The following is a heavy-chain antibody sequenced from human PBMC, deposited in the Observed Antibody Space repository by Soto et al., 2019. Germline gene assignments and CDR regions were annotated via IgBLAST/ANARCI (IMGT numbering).Heavy chain of an antibody. CDR1: GDSISVNTW. CDR2: ILHSGSV. J-gene: IGHJ1*01. CDR3: ACLVGRGKFSRLQY. D-gene: IGHD6-6*01. V-gene: IGHV4-4*02. Sequence: QVLLQESGPGLVKPSGTLSLTCDVSGDSISVNTWWSWVRQTPGKGREGIGEILHSGSVNYNPSLKSRVTISIDKSKNQVSLRLSSMTAADTALYYCACLVGRGKFSRLQYWGQGTLVTVSS.